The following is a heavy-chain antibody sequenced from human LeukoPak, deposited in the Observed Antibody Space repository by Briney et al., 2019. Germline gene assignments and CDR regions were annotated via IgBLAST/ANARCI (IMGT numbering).Heavy chain of an antibody. J-gene: IGHJ4*02. CDR3: ARSGWSIPHY. V-gene: IGHV3-66*01. CDR1: GFTFSNSA. CDR2: IYSGGST. Sequence: PGGSLRLSCAASGFTFSNSAMSWVRQAPGKGLEWVSVIYSGGSTYYADSVKGKFTISRDNSKNTLYLQMNSLRAEDTAVYYCARSGWSIPHYWGQGTLVTVSS. D-gene: IGHD6-19*01.